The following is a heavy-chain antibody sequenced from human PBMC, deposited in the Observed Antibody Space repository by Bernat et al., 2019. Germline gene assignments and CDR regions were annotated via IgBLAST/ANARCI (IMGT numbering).Heavy chain of an antibody. J-gene: IGHJ6*02. CDR3: ARPKYYYVSSGYYYYGMDV. Sequence: QVQLVQSGAEVKKPGSSVKVSCKASGGTFSSYAISWVRQAPGQGLEWMGRIIPILGIANYAQKFQGRVTITADKSTSTAYMELSSLRSEDTAVYYCARPKYYYVSSGYYYYGMDVWGQGTTVTVSS. CDR2: IIPILGIA. D-gene: IGHD3-22*01. CDR1: GGTFSSYA. V-gene: IGHV1-69*04.